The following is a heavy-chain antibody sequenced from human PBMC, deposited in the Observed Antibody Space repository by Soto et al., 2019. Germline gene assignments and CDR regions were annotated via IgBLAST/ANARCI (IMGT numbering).Heavy chain of an antibody. D-gene: IGHD3-22*01. CDR2: INSDGSST. CDR1: GFTFSSYW. CDR3: ARGWGYFDSSGFPYLYAMDV. V-gene: IGHV3-74*01. J-gene: IGHJ6*02. Sequence: PGGSLRLSCAASGFTFSSYWMHWVRQAPGKGLVWVSRINSDGSSTSYADSVKGRFTISRDNAKNTLYLQMNSLSAEDTALYYCARGWGYFDSSGFPYLYAMDVWGQGTTVTVSS.